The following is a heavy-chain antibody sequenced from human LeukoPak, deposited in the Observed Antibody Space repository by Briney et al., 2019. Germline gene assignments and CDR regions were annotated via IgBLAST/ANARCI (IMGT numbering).Heavy chain of an antibody. CDR2: IYYSGST. CDR3: ARQYYYDSSGFYYFYY. CDR1: GGSISSYY. D-gene: IGHD3-22*01. J-gene: IGHJ4*02. Sequence: SETLSLTCTVSGGSISSYYWSWIRQPPGKGLGWIGYIYYSGSTNYNPSLKSRFTISVDTSKNQFSLKLSSVTAADTAVYYCARQYYYDSSGFYYFYYWGQGTLVTVSS. V-gene: IGHV4-59*01.